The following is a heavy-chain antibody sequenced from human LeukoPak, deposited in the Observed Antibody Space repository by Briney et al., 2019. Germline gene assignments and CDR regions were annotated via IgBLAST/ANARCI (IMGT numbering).Heavy chain of an antibody. D-gene: IGHD4-11*01. V-gene: IGHV1-69*01. CDR1: GGTFSSYA. CDR3: AIYSNTKDDAFDI. J-gene: IGHJ3*02. Sequence: SVKVSCKASGGTFSSYAISWVRQAPGQGLEWMGGIIPIFGTANYAQKFQGRVTITADESTSTAYMELSSLRSEDTAVYYCAIYSNTKDDAFDIWGQGTMVTVSS. CDR2: IIPIFGTA.